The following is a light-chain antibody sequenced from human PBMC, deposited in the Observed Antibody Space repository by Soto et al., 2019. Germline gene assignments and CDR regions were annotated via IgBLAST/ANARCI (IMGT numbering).Light chain of an antibody. J-gene: IGLJ3*02. Sequence: QAVVTQEPSLTVSPGGTVTLTCGSSTGAVTSGHYPYWFQQKPGQAPRTLIYDASNKHSWTPARFSGSLLGGKAALTLSGAQPEDEAEYYCLLSYSDTQGMFGGGTKLTVL. CDR2: DAS. CDR3: LLSYSDTQGM. V-gene: IGLV7-46*01. CDR1: TGAVTSGHY.